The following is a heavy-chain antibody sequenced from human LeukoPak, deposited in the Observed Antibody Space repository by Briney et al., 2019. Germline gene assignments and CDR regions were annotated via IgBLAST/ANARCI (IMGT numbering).Heavy chain of an antibody. CDR1: GFTFSSYT. D-gene: IGHD3-9*01. Sequence: PGGSLRLSCAASGFTFSSYTMNWVRQPPGKGLEWVSSISSSSSYIYYAESVKGRFTMSRDNAKNSLYLQMNSLRAEDTAVYYCARATTYDILTGYFDYWGQGTLVTVSS. J-gene: IGHJ4*02. V-gene: IGHV3-21*01. CDR3: ARATTYDILTGYFDY. CDR2: ISSSSSYI.